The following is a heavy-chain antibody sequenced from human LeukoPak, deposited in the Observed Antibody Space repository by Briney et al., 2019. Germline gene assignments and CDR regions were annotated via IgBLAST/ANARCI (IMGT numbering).Heavy chain of an antibody. CDR1: GGTFSSYA. D-gene: IGHD3-22*01. J-gene: IGHJ4*02. CDR2: IIPIFGTA. V-gene: IGHV1-69*13. Sequence: ASVKVSCKASGGTFSSYAISWVRQAPGQGLEWMGGIIPIFGTANYAQKFQGRVTITADESTSTAHMELSSLRSEDTAVYYYASDPRRDPLTYYYDSSGFGWGQGTLVTVSS. CDR3: ASDPRRDPLTYYYDSSGFG.